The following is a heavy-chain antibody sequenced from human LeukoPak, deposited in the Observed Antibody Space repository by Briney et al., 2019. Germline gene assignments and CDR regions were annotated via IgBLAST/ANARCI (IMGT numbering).Heavy chain of an antibody. Sequence: GGSLRLSCAASGFTFSSYEMNWVRQAPGKGLEWVSYISSSGSTIYYADSVKGRFTISRDNAKNTLYLQMNSLRAEDTALYYCAKGYGWEASYYYYYMDGWGKGTTVTISS. CDR3: AKGYGWEASYYYYYMDG. CDR1: GFTFSSYE. CDR2: ISSSGSTI. V-gene: IGHV3-48*03. J-gene: IGHJ6*03. D-gene: IGHD1-26*01.